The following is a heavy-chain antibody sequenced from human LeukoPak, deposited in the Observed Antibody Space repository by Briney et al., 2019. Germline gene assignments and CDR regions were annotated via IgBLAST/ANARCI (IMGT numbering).Heavy chain of an antibody. CDR3: ARDNYDSSGYYYIDY. CDR1: GYTFTSYY. V-gene: IGHV1-46*01. Sequence: ASVKVSCKASGYTFTSYYMHWVRQAPGQGLEWMGIINPSGCSTSYAQKFQGRVTMTTHTSTSTVYMELSSLRSEDTAVYYCARDNYDSSGYYYIDYWGQGTLVTVSS. CDR2: INPSGCST. J-gene: IGHJ4*02. D-gene: IGHD3-22*01.